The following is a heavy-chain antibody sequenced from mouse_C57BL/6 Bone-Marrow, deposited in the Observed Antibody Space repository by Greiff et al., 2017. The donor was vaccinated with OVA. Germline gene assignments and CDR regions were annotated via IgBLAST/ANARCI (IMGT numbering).Heavy chain of an antibody. CDR1: GYTFTDYN. J-gene: IGHJ2*01. D-gene: IGHD1-1*01. V-gene: IGHV1-18*01. CDR3: ARRWYYGSSLYYFDY. CDR2: INPNNGGT. Sequence: VQLKQSGPELVKPGASVKIPCKASGYTFTDYNMDWVKQSHGKSLEWIGDINPNNGGTIYNQKFKGKATLTVDKSSSTAYMELRSLTSEDTAVYYCARRWYYGSSLYYFDYWGQGTTLTVSS.